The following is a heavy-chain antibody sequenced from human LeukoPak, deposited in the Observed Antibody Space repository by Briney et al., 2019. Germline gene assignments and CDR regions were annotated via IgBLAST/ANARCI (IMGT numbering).Heavy chain of an antibody. Sequence: GGSLRLSCAAPGFTVSSNYMSWVRQAPGKGLEWVSVIYSGGSTYYADSVKGRFTISRDNSKNTLYLQMNSLRAEDTAVYYCASQSYYYDRSASQLRDYWGQGTLVTVSS. J-gene: IGHJ4*02. CDR1: GFTVSSNY. CDR2: IYSGGST. CDR3: ASQSYYYDRSASQLRDY. D-gene: IGHD3-22*01. V-gene: IGHV3-66*02.